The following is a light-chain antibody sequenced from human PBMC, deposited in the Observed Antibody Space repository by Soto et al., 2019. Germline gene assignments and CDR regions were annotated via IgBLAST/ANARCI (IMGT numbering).Light chain of an antibody. V-gene: IGLV2-14*01. CDR1: SSDVGGYNY. CDR3: SSYTSSSTPYV. CDR2: EVS. J-gene: IGLJ1*01. Sequence: QSVLTQPASVSGSPGQSITISCTGTSSDVGGYNYVSWYQQHPGKAPKLMIYEVSNRPSGVSNRFSGSKSGNTASLTISWLQAEDEADYYCSSYTSSSTPYVFGTGTKVTVL.